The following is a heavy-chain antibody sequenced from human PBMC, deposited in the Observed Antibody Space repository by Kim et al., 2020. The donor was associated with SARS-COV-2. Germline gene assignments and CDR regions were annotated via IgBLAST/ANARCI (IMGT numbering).Heavy chain of an antibody. CDR2: INTNTGNP. V-gene: IGHV7-4-1*02. CDR3: ARVVVAGPDWGFDI. Sequence: ASVKVSCKASGYTFTSYAMNWVRQAPGQGLEWMGWINTNTGNPTYAQGFTGRFVFSLDTSVSTAYLQISSLKAEDTAVYYCARVVVAGPDWGFDIWGQGTMVTVSS. J-gene: IGHJ3*02. CDR1: GYTFTSYA. D-gene: IGHD2-15*01.